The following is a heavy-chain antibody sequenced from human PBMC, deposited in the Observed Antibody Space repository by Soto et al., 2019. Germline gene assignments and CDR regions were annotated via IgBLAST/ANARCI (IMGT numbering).Heavy chain of an antibody. D-gene: IGHD4-4*01. CDR2: ISSSSTYM. V-gene: IGHV3-21*01. J-gene: IGHJ5*02. CDR1: GFTFSSYT. CDR3: ARDLGVTTVTNPWFDP. Sequence: EGSLRLSCAASGFTFSSYTMNWVRQAPGMGLEWVSSISSSSTYMYYADSVKGRFTISRDNAKNSLYLQMNSLRAEDTAIYYCARDLGVTTVTNPWFDPWGQGSLVTVSS.